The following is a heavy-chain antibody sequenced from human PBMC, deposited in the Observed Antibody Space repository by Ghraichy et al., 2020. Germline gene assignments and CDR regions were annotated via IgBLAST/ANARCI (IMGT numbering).Heavy chain of an antibody. CDR2: IIPIFGTA. D-gene: IGHD3-10*01. J-gene: IGHJ6*03. Sequence: SVKVSFKASGGTFSSYAISWVRQAPGQGLEWMGGIIPIFGTANYAQKFQGRVTITADKSTSTAYMELSSLRSEDTAVYYCASPPDYYGSGSYYRMWYMDVWGKGTTVTVSS. CDR3: ASPPDYYGSGSYYRMWYMDV. V-gene: IGHV1-69*06. CDR1: GGTFSSYA.